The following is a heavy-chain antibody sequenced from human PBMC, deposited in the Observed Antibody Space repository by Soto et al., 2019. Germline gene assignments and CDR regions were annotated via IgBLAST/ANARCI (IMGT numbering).Heavy chain of an antibody. CDR2: VISDGNTI. CDR1: GFTFGNHW. V-gene: IGHV3-74*01. J-gene: IGHJ5*02. CDR3: ATAEVDH. Sequence: GGSLRLSCAASGFTFGNHWMHWVRQAPGKGLEWVSRVISDGNTIDYADSVKGRFTVSRDNAKSTLYLQMNSLRADDTAVYYCATAEVDHWGPGTLVTVSS.